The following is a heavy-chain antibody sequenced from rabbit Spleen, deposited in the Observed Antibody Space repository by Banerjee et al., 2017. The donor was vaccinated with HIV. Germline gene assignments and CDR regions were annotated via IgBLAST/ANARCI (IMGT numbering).Heavy chain of an antibody. CDR2: IDPVFGST. J-gene: IGHJ4*01. CDR3: VRAGYSYDTYGPYFNL. V-gene: IGHV1S7*01. Sequence: QLVESGGGLVKPEGSLKLSCKASGFDFINYYMTWVRQAPGKGLEWIGYIDPVFGSTYYASWVNGRFTISSHNAQNTLYLQLNSLTAADTATYFCVRAGYSYDTYGPYFNLWGPGTLVT. CDR1: GFDFINYY. D-gene: IGHD2-1*01.